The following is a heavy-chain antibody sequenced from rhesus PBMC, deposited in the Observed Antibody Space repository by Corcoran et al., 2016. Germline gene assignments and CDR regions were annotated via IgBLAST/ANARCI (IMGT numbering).Heavy chain of an antibody. Sequence: QLQLQESGPGLVKPSETLSLTCAVSGGSISGYWWRWIRQPPGKGLEWIGSIDSRGIPDSNPSLNSRVTISRDTSKNLSSLRLGSVTAAYTAVYYCARGGRGYSSGWYFFLPYYFDYWGQGVLVTVSS. V-gene: IGHV4-165*01. CDR3: ARGGRGYSSGWYFFLPYYFDY. CDR1: GGSISGYW. CDR2: IDSRGIP. D-gene: IGHD6-31*01. J-gene: IGHJ4*01.